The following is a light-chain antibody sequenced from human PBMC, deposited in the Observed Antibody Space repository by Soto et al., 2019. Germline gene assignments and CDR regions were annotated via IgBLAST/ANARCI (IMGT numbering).Light chain of an antibody. J-gene: IGKJ5*01. Sequence: DIKMTQSPSTLSGSVGDRVTIACRSSQTISSWLAWYQQKPGKAHKLLIYKASSLESGVPSRFSGSGSGTEFTLTISSLQPDDFATYYCQQYKSYSITFGQGTRLEIK. V-gene: IGKV1-5*03. CDR3: QQYKSYSIT. CDR1: QTISSW. CDR2: KAS.